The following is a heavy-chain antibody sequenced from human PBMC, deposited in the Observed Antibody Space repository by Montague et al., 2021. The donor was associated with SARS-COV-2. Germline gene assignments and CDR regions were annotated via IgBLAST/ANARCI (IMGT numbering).Heavy chain of an antibody. CDR3: VRDQSPMGFDY. D-gene: IGHD5-24*01. V-gene: IGHV3-21*01. CDR1: GFTFSNYS. J-gene: IGHJ4*02. CDR2: VSYRSRNI. Sequence: SLRLSCAASGFTFSNYSMNWVRQAPGKGLEWVSSVSYRSRNIYYAHSVKGRFSISSDNAQDSLSLQMNNLRADDTAVYYCVRDQSPMGFDYWGQGTLVTVSS.